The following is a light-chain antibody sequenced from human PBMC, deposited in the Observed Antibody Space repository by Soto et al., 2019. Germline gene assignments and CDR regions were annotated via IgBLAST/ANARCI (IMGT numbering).Light chain of an antibody. V-gene: IGLV2-14*01. CDR2: DVS. Sequence: QSVLTQPASVSGSPGQSITISCTGTSSDVGGYNYVSWYQQHPGKAPKLMIYDVSNRPSGVSNRFSGSKSGNTASLTISGLQAEDEADYYCSSYTSSSTLDFGTGTKLTV. CDR1: SSDVGGYNY. CDR3: SSYTSSSTLD. J-gene: IGLJ1*01.